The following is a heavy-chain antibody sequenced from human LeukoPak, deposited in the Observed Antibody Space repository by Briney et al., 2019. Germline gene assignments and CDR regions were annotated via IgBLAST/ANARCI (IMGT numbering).Heavy chain of an antibody. CDR3: ARQAVVVVPAAMTGYGMDV. J-gene: IGHJ6*02. CDR2: INHSGST. CDR1: GGSFSGYY. D-gene: IGHD2-2*01. Sequence: SETLSLTCAVYGGSFSGYYWSWIRQPPGKGLEWIGEINHSGSTNYNPSLKSRVTISVDTSKNQFSLKLSSVTAADTAVYYCARQAVVVVPAAMTGYGMDVWGQGTTVTVSS. V-gene: IGHV4-34*01.